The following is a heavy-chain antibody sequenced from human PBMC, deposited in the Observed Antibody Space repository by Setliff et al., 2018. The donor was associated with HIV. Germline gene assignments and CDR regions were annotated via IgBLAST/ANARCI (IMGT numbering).Heavy chain of an antibody. CDR1: GYTFTSYA. V-gene: IGHV1-3*01. D-gene: IGHD3-22*01. CDR2: INAGNGNT. Sequence: ASVKVSCKASGYTFTSYAMHWVRQAPGQRLEWMGWINAGNGNTKYSQKFQGRVTITRDTSASTAYMELSSLRSEDTAVYCCARGDSSGYRPFQHWGQGTLVTVSS. CDR3: ARGDSSGYRPFQH. J-gene: IGHJ1*01.